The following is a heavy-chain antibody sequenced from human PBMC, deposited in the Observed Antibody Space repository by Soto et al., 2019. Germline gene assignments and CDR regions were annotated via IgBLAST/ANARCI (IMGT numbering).Heavy chain of an antibody. CDR3: ARHRANEDFDY. Sequence: QLRLQESGPGLVKPSETLSLTCTVSGGSISSSSYYWGWIRQPPGKGLEWIGSIYYSGSTYYNPSLKSRVTISVDTSKNQFSLKLSSVTAADTAVYYCARHRANEDFDYWGQGTLVTVSS. CDR2: IYYSGST. CDR1: GGSISSSSYY. V-gene: IGHV4-39*01. D-gene: IGHD1-1*01. J-gene: IGHJ4*02.